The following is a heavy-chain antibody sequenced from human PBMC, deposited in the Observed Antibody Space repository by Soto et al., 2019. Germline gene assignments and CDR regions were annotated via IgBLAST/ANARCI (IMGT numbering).Heavy chain of an antibody. CDR3: ARDYIVLVPAAIAREYYCGMDV. CDR1: GCTYSSYA. D-gene: IGHD2-2*02. Sequence: EASVEVSCKASGCTYSSYAISWVRQAPGQGLEWMGGIIPIFGTANYAQKFQGRVTITADESTSTAYMELSSLRSEDTAVYYCARDYIVLVPAAIAREYYCGMDVWGQGTTVTVSS. J-gene: IGHJ6*02. CDR2: IIPIFGTA. V-gene: IGHV1-69*13.